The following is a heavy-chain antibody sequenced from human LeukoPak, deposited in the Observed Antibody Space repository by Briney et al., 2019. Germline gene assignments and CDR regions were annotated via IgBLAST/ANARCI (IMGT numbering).Heavy chain of an antibody. V-gene: IGHV3-23*01. CDR1: GFTFSSFA. CDR3: AKDTPLTTYTSGWSSNSFDY. J-gene: IGHJ4*02. CDR2: ITGGSSAK. D-gene: IGHD6-19*01. Sequence: PGGSLRLSCTVSGFTFSSFAMSWVRQAPGKGLEWVSTITGGSSAKYYADSVKGRFTISRDNSKDTLYLQMHSLRAEDTAVYFCAKDTPLTTYTSGWSSNSFDYWGQGTLVAVS.